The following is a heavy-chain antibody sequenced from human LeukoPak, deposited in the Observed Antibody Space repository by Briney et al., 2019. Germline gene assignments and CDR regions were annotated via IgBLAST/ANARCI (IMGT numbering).Heavy chain of an antibody. J-gene: IGHJ4*02. D-gene: IGHD1-1*01. CDR2: IYYSGST. V-gene: IGHV4-59*01. CDR1: GGSISSYY. Sequence: SETLSLTCTVSGGSISSYYWSWIRQPPGKGLEWIGYIYYSGSTNYNPSLKSRVTISVDTSKNQFSLKLSSVTAADTAVYYCARQGNWSPIYWGQGTLVTVSS. CDR3: ARQGNWSPIY.